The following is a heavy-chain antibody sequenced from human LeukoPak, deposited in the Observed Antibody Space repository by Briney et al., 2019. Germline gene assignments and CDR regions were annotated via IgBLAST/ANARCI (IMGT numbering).Heavy chain of an antibody. Sequence: GASVKVSCKASGHTFTSYGISWVRQAPGQGLEWMGWISAYNGNTNYAQKLQGRVTMTTDTSTSTAYMELRSLRSDDTAVYYCARDSDFWSGPKFLDYWGQGTLVTVSS. V-gene: IGHV1-18*01. J-gene: IGHJ4*02. D-gene: IGHD3-3*01. CDR3: ARDSDFWSGPKFLDY. CDR2: ISAYNGNT. CDR1: GHTFTSYG.